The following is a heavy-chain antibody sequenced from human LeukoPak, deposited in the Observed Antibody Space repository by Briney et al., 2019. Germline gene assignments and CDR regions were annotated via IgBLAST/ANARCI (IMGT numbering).Heavy chain of an antibody. CDR1: GGTFSSYA. Sequence: GASVKVSCKASGGTFSSYAISWVRQAPGQGLEWMGGIIPIFGTANYAQKFQGRVTITADESTSTAYMELNSLRSEDTAVYYCARQKALARYYYGMDVWGQGTTVTVSS. CDR3: ARQKALARYYYGMDV. J-gene: IGHJ6*02. CDR2: IIPIFGTA. V-gene: IGHV1-69*13.